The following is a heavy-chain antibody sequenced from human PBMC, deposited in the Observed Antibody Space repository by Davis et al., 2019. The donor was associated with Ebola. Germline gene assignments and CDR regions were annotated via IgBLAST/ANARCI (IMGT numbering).Heavy chain of an antibody. CDR1: GFTFSGSA. CDR3: TTTTVTKKDY. V-gene: IGHV3-73*01. CDR2: IRSKANSYAT. Sequence: GGSLRLSCAASGFTFSGSAMHWVRKASGKGLEWVGRIRSKANSYATAYAASVKGRFTISRDDSKNTAYLQMNSLKTEDTAVYYCTTTTVTKKDYWGQGTLVTVSS. D-gene: IGHD4-17*01. J-gene: IGHJ4*02.